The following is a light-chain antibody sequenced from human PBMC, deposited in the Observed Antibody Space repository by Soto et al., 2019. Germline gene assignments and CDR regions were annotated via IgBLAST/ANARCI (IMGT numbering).Light chain of an antibody. CDR2: EVN. V-gene: IGLV2-14*03. J-gene: IGLJ1*01. CDR1: NSDVGGSDF. CDR3: ISYTSSGTLV. Sequence: QSVLTQPASVSGSPGQSITISCTGTNSDVGGSDFVSWFQQHPGKAPNLIIYEVNKRPSGVSNRFSGFRSGNTASLTISGLQAEDEADYYCISYTSSGTLVFGTGTKVTVL.